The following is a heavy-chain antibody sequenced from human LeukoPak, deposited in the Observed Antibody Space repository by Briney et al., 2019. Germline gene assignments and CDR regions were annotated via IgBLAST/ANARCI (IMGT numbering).Heavy chain of an antibody. Sequence: GGSLRLSCAASGFTVSSNYMSWVRQAPGKGLEWVSVIYSGGSTYYADSVKGRFTISRDNSKNTLYLQMNSLRAEDTAVYYCAREDCSGGSCYYYYGMDVWGQGTTVTVS. D-gene: IGHD2-15*01. CDR2: IYSGGST. J-gene: IGHJ6*02. V-gene: IGHV3-53*01. CDR3: AREDCSGGSCYYYYGMDV. CDR1: GFTVSSNY.